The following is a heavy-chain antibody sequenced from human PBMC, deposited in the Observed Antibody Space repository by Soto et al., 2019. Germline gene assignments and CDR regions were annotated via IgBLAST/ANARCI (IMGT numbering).Heavy chain of an antibody. Sequence: QVQLVQSGAGVKKPGSSVRVSCKASGGTFTTHSISWVRQAPGQGLEWMGGIIPIFSSTKSAQKFQGRVTITADESTDTAYMELSSLRFEDTAVYYCSRGDYYDRGGKQDYFHNWGQGTLVTVSS. CDR1: GGTFTTHS. CDR2: IIPIFSST. V-gene: IGHV1-69*01. J-gene: IGHJ4*02. D-gene: IGHD3-22*01. CDR3: SRGDYYDRGGKQDYFHN.